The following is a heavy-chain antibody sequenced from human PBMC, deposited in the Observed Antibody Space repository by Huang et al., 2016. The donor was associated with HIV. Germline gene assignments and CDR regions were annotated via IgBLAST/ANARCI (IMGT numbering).Heavy chain of an antibody. D-gene: IGHD3-9*01. Sequence: QVQLQESGPGLVKPSETLSLTCTVSGGSISTHYWSWIRQPPGKGLEWIGSLYNSGSTNVNPSLKSRVTISADTSKNQFSLKLNSVTAADTAVYYCAKSYYDILTGYKSYYYYYYMDVWGKGTTVTVSS. CDR3: AKSYYDILTGYKSYYYYYYMDV. J-gene: IGHJ6*03. V-gene: IGHV4-59*11. CDR1: GGSISTHY. CDR2: LYNSGST.